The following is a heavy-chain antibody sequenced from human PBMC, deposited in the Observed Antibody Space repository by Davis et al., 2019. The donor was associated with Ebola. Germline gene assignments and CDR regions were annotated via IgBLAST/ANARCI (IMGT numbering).Heavy chain of an antibody. V-gene: IGHV1-46*01. CDR3: ARDHCSGGSCYSRYFDY. CDR2: INPSGGST. CDR1: GYTFTSYY. D-gene: IGHD2-15*01. Sequence: ASVKVSCKASGYTFTSYYMHWVRQAPGQGLERMGIINPSGGSTSYAQKFQGRVTMTRDTSTSTVNMELSSLRSEDTAVYYCARDHCSGGSCYSRYFDYWGQGTLVTVSS. J-gene: IGHJ4*02.